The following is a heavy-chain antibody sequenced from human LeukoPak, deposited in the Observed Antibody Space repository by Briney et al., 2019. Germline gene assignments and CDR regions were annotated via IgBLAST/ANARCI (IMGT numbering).Heavy chain of an antibody. J-gene: IGHJ4*02. CDR1: GFIFSTYG. CDR2: ISHDGGDK. CDR3: AKDRMSYYGSGRSPFDY. Sequence: GGSLRLSCAASGFIFSTYGMHWVRQAPGKGLEWVAVISHDGGDKYYADSVKGRFTISRDNSKNTLYLQMNSLRAEDTAVYYCAKDRMSYYGSGRSPFDYWGQGTLVTVSS. D-gene: IGHD3-10*01. V-gene: IGHV3-30*18.